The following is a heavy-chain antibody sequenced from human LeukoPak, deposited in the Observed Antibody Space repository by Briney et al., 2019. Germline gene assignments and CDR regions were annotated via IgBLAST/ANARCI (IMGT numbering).Heavy chain of an antibody. D-gene: IGHD3-22*01. J-gene: IGHJ4*02. CDR1: GFTFSSYA. CDR3: ATADYYDSSGYYRGSDY. Sequence: SGGSLRLSCAASGFTFSSYAMSWVRQAPGKGLEWVSAISGSGGSTYYADSVKGRFTISRDNSKNTLYLQMNSLRAEDTAVYYCATADYYDSSGYYRGSDYWRQGTLVTVSS. CDR2: ISGSGGST. V-gene: IGHV3-23*01.